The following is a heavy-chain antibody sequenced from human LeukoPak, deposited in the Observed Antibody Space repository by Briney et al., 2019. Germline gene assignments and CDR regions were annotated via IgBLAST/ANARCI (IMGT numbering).Heavy chain of an antibody. V-gene: IGHV3-21*01. CDR1: GFTFSSYS. Sequence: GGSLRLSCAASGFTFSSYSMNWVRQAPGKGLEWVSSISSSSSYIYYADSVKGRFTISRDNARNSLYLQMNSLRAEDTAVYYCAREFTRPGIAAASTEPYWGQGTLVTVSS. J-gene: IGHJ4*02. D-gene: IGHD6-13*01. CDR2: ISSSSSYI. CDR3: AREFTRPGIAAASTEPY.